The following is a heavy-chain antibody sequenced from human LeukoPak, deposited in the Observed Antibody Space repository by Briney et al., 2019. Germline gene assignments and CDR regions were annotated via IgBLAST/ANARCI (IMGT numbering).Heavy chain of an antibody. Sequence: SETLSLTCGVYGGSFSGYYWSWIRQPPGKGLEWIGSIYHSGSTYYNPSLKSRVTISVDTSKNQFSLKLSSVTSADTAVYYCARVEIFGVVILSGFDYWGQGTLVTVSS. CDR3: ARVEIFGVVILSGFDY. V-gene: IGHV4-34*01. CDR2: IYHSGST. J-gene: IGHJ4*02. CDR1: GGSFSGYY. D-gene: IGHD3-3*01.